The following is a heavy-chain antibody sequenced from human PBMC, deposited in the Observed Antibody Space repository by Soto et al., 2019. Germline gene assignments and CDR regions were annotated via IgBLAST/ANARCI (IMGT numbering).Heavy chain of an antibody. CDR3: ARRTLAGKFDY. J-gene: IGHJ4*02. CDR1: GGSISSFY. Sequence: SETLSLTCTVSGGSISSFYWSWIRQPPGKGLEWIGYIYNSGSTNYNPSLKSRVTISVDTSKNQFSLRLSSVTAADTAVYYCARRTLAGKFDYWGQGTLVTVSS. V-gene: IGHV4-59*08. D-gene: IGHD3-10*01. CDR2: IYNSGST.